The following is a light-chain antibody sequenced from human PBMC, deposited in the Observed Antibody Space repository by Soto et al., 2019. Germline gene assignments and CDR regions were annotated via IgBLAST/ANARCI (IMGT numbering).Light chain of an antibody. CDR2: EVS. V-gene: IGLV2-18*02. CDR3: SSYPTSSTVI. CDR1: SSDIGSHNR. J-gene: IGLJ2*01. Sequence: QSALTQPPSVSGSPGQSVTISCTGTSSDIGSHNRVSWYQQPPGTAPKLMVYEVSKRPSGVPDRFSGSKSGNTASLTISGLQAEDEADYYCSSYPTSSTVIFGGGTKVTVL.